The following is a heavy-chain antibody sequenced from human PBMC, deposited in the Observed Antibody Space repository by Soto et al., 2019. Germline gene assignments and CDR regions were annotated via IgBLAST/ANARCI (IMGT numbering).Heavy chain of an antibody. V-gene: IGHV1-69*13. CDR2: IIPIFGTA. Sequence: GASVKVSCKVSGGTFSSYAISWVRQAPGQGLEWMGGIIPIFGTANYAQKFQGRVTITADESTSTAYMELSSLRSEDTAVYYCARATTIFGVAAYGMDVWGQGTTVTVSS. CDR1: GGTFSSYA. CDR3: ARATTIFGVAAYGMDV. J-gene: IGHJ6*02. D-gene: IGHD3-3*01.